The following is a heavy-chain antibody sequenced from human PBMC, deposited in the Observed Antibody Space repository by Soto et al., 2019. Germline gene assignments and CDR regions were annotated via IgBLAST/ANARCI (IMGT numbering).Heavy chain of an antibody. Sequence: QVQLVESGGGVVQPGRSLRLSCAASGFTFSSYAMHWVRQAPGKGLEWVAVISYDGSNKYYADSVKGRFTISRDNSKNTLYLQMNSLRAEDTAVYYCARDRQSSSSWLDYWGQGTLVTVSS. CDR2: ISYDGSNK. J-gene: IGHJ4*02. CDR3: ARDRQSSSSWLDY. CDR1: GFTFSSYA. V-gene: IGHV3-30-3*01. D-gene: IGHD6-13*01.